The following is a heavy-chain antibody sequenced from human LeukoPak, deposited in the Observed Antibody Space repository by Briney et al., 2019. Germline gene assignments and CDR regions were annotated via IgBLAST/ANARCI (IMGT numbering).Heavy chain of an antibody. CDR1: GYTFTSHY. V-gene: IGHV1-2*02. CDR2: INPNSGGT. Sequence: GASVKVSCRASGYTFTSHYMHWVRQAPGQGLEWMGWINPNSGGTNYAQKFQGRVTMTRDTSISTAYMELSRLRSDDTAVYYCARDPRIAAAGTILYYYYYMDVWGKGTTVTVSS. J-gene: IGHJ6*03. D-gene: IGHD6-13*01. CDR3: ARDPRIAAAGTILYYYYYMDV.